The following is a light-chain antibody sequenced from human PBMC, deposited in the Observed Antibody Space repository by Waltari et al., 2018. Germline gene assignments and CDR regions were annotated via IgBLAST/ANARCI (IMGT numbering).Light chain of an antibody. CDR3: AAWDDSLSGYV. CDR1: SSNIGHNA. V-gene: IGLV1-36*01. J-gene: IGLJ1*01. Sequence: QSVLTQPPSVSEAPRQRVTISCSGSSSNIGHNAVNWYQQLPGTAPKLLIYYDDLLPSGVSDRFSGSKSGTSASLAISGLQSEDEADYYCAAWDDSLSGYVFGTGTKVTVL. CDR2: YDD.